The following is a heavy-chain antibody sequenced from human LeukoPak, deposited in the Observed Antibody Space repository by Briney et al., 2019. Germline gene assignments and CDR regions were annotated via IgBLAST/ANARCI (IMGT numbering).Heavy chain of an antibody. D-gene: IGHD3-22*01. Sequence: ASVKVSCKASGYTFTSYDINWVRQATGQGLEWVGWMNPNSGNAGYSQQFQDRVTMTRNTSISTAYMELSSLSSEDTAIYYCARGGWDSSGYTALYYFDYWGQGTLVTVSS. V-gene: IGHV1-8*02. J-gene: IGHJ4*02. CDR1: GYTFTSYD. CDR2: MNPNSGNA. CDR3: ARGGWDSSGYTALYYFDY.